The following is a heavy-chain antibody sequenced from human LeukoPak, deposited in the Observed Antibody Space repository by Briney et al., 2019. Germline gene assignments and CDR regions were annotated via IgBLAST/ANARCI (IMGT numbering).Heavy chain of an antibody. CDR1: GFTFSSYD. CDR3: ARGRYFDWLPTSYGMDV. J-gene: IGHJ6*02. CDR2: IGTAGDT. Sequence: GGSLRLSCAASGFTFSSYDMHWVRQATGKGLEWVSAIGTAGDTYYPGSVKGRFTISRENAKNSLYLQMNSLRAGDTAVYYCARGRYFDWLPTSYGMDVWGQGTTVTVSS. V-gene: IGHV3-13*01. D-gene: IGHD3-9*01.